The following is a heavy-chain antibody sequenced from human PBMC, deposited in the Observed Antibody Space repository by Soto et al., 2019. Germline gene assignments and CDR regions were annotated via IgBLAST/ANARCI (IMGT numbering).Heavy chain of an antibody. CDR2: TYYRSKWYN. Sequence: PXQTLSLTCAISGDSVSSNSAAWNLIRQSPSRGLEWLGRTYYRSKWYNDYAVSVKSRITINPDTSKNQFSLQLNSVTPEDTAVYYCAARITIFGVVIEAFDIWGQGTMVTVSS. CDR3: AARITIFGVVIEAFDI. D-gene: IGHD3-3*01. J-gene: IGHJ3*02. CDR1: GDSVSSNSAA. V-gene: IGHV6-1*01.